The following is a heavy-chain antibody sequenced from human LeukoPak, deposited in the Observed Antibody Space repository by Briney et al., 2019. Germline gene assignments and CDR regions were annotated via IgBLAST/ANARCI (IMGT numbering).Heavy chain of an antibody. CDR3: ARVGMPGISAIVGAILSAFDI. D-gene: IGHD1-26*01. CDR1: GYTFTSYA. V-gene: IGHV7-4-1*02. J-gene: IGHJ4*02. Sequence: ASVKVSCKASGYTFTSYAMNWVRQAPGQGLEWMGRINTNTGNPTYAQGFTGRFVFSLDTSVSTAYLQISSLKAEDTAVYYCARVGMPGISAIVGAILSAFDIWGQGTLVTVSS. CDR2: INTNTGNP.